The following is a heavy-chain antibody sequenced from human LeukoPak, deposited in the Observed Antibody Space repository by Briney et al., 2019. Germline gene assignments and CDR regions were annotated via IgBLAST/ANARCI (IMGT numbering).Heavy chain of an antibody. CDR2: INYNGNT. V-gene: IGHV4-39*01. Sequence: SSETLSLTCTVSGGSISSSSYYWGWIRQPPGKGLEWIGTINYNGNTYYTPSFKSRVTISEDTFKNQFSLKLTSVTAADTAVYYCARREVGTMSDYWGQGILVTVSS. CDR1: GGSISSSSYY. CDR3: ARREVGTMSDY. D-gene: IGHD1-1*01. J-gene: IGHJ4*02.